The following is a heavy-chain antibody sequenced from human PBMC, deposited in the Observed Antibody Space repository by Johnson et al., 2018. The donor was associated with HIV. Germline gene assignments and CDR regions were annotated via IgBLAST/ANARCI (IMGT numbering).Heavy chain of an antibody. Sequence: QVQLVESGGGLVKPGGSLRLSCEASGFSFGYYYMTWIRQAPGKGLEWVSYISSGGSNIKYADSVKGRFTISRDNGRKSLYLQMNRLRAEDTAVYYCASAIFGVAWHAFDIWGQGTMVIVSS. CDR2: ISSGGSNI. J-gene: IGHJ3*02. CDR1: GFSFGYYY. CDR3: ASAIFGVAWHAFDI. D-gene: IGHD3-3*01. V-gene: IGHV3-11*04.